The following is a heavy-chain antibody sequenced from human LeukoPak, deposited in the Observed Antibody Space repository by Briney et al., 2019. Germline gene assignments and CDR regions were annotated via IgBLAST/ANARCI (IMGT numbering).Heavy chain of an antibody. V-gene: IGHV3-30*02. CDR3: ARDAYSSSWYWVYYYYYGMDV. Sequence: PGGSLRLSCVASGFSFSNYGTHWVRQAPGKGLEWVTFMQYDGSVEFYADSVKGRSTISRDNSKNTVYLQMTSLRTEDTAVYYCARDAYSSSWYWVYYYYYGMDVWGQGTTATVSS. J-gene: IGHJ6*02. D-gene: IGHD6-13*01. CDR1: GFSFSNYG. CDR2: MQYDGSVE.